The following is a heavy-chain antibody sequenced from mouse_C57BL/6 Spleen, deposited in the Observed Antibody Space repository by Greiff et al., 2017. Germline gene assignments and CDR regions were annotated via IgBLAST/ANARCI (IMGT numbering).Heavy chain of an antibody. Sequence: QVQLKQPGAELVKPGASVKLSCKASGYTFTSYWMHWVKQRPGRGLEWIGRIDPNSGGTKYNEKFKSKATLTVDKPSSTAYMQLSSLTSEDSAVYYCAREGSYDYDGYFDDWGQGTTLTVSS. CDR1: GYTFTSYW. CDR3: AREGSYDYDGYFDD. CDR2: IDPNSGGT. D-gene: IGHD2-4*01. J-gene: IGHJ2*01. V-gene: IGHV1-72*01.